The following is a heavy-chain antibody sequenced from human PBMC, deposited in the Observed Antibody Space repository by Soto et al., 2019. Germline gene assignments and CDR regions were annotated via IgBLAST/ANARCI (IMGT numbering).Heavy chain of an antibody. J-gene: IGHJ4*02. D-gene: IGHD2-2*01. Sequence: QVQLVESGGGVVQPGRSQRLSCAASGFTFSSYGMHWVRRAPGKGLEWVAVISYDGSNKYYADSVKGRFTISRDNSKNTLYLQMNSLRAEDTAVYYCARGVVVVPAATGVFDYWGQGTLVTVSS. CDR2: ISYDGSNK. CDR3: ARGVVVVPAATGVFDY. V-gene: IGHV3-30*03. CDR1: GFTFSSYG.